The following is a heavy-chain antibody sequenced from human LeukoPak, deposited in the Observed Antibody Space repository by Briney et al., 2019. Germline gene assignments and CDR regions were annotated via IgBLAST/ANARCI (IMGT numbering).Heavy chain of an antibody. CDR2: INHSGST. D-gene: IGHD3-10*02. V-gene: IGHV4-34*01. CDR1: GGSFSGYY. J-gene: IGHJ4*02. Sequence: SETLSLTCAVYGGSFSGYYWSWIRQPPGKGLEWIGEINHSGSTNYNPSLKSRVTISVDTSKNQFSLKLSAVTAADTAVYYCARLTAFMFGEFGFDYWGQGTLVTVSS. CDR3: ARLTAFMFGEFGFDY.